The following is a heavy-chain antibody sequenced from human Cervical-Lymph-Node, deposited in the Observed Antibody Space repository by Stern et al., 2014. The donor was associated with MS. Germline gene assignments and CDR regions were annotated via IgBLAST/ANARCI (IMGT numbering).Heavy chain of an antibody. D-gene: IGHD2-15*01. V-gene: IGHV3-33*01. CDR2: IWYDGSKK. CDR3: AADRYCSADSCQGLFDY. Sequence: VQLEESGGGVVRPGTSLRLSCAASAFNFNNYAMHWVRQAPGKGLDWVAVIWYDGSKKYYADSVRGRFTISRDHSKNTLFLQMTGLRADDTAVYYCAADRYCSADSCQGLFDYWGQGTLVTVSS. J-gene: IGHJ4*02. CDR1: AFNFNNYA.